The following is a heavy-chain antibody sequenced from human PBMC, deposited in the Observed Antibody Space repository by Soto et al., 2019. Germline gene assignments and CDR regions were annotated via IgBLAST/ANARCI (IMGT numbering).Heavy chain of an antibody. D-gene: IGHD2-2*01. Sequence: PGGSLRLSCAASGFTFSSYGMHWVRQAPGKGLEWVAVIWYDGSNKYYADSVKGRFTISRDNSKNTLYLQMNSLRAEDTAVYYCARVHLGVPAAIGWFDPWGQGTLVTSPQ. J-gene: IGHJ5*02. V-gene: IGHV3-33*01. CDR1: GFTFSSYG. CDR2: IWYDGSNK. CDR3: ARVHLGVPAAIGWFDP.